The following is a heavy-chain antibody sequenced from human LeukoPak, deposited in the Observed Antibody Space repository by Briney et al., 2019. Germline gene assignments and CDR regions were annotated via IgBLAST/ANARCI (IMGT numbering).Heavy chain of an antibody. V-gene: IGHV3-7*01. Sequence: PGGSLRLSCEASGFTFSIYWMSWVRQAPGKGLEWVANIEEDGSETYYVDSVKGRFTISRDNAKKSLHLQMNSLRAEDTAVYYCARDRGAVTTELDYWGQGTLVTVSS. CDR1: GFTFSIYW. D-gene: IGHD4-17*01. CDR2: IEEDGSET. CDR3: ARDRGAVTTELDY. J-gene: IGHJ4*02.